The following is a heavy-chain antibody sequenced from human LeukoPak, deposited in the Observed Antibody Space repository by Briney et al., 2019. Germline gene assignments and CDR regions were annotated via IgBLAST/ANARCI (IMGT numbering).Heavy chain of an antibody. V-gene: IGHV3-33*01. CDR2: IWYDGSNK. CDR3: AREYSNYYFDY. D-gene: IGHD4-4*01. J-gene: IGHJ4*02. Sequence: GGSLRLSCAASGFTFSSYGMHWVRQAPGKGLEWVAVIWYDGSNKYYADSVKGRFTISRDNSKNTLYLRMNSLRAEDTAVYYCAREYSNYYFDYWGQGTLITVSS. CDR1: GFTFSSYG.